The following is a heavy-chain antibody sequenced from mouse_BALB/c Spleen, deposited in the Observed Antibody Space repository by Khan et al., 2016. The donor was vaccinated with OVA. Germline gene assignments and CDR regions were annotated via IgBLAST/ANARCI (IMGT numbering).Heavy chain of an antibody. V-gene: IGHV1-77*01. D-gene: IGHD1-1*02. J-gene: IGHJ3*01. CDR3: ASAWWDVFAY. Sequence: QVQLKQSGPELVKPGASVKMSCKASGYTFTDYVMNWVKQRNGQGLEWIGQIYPGGDTTYYNEKFKGKATLTADRSSSTAYMQLSNLTSEDSAVYLCASAWWDVFAYWGQGTLVTVSA. CDR1: GYTFTDYV. CDR2: IYPGGDTT.